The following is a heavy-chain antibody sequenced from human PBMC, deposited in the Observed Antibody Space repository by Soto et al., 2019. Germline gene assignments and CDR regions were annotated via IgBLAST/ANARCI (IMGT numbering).Heavy chain of an antibody. D-gene: IGHD3-22*01. CDR3: ARGPKYYYDSSGYYYSGFNY. V-gene: IGHV4-31*03. CDR1: GGSISSGGYH. Sequence: SETLSLTCTVSGGSISSGGYHWSWIRQHPGKGLEWIGNIYYSGSTYYNPSLKSRVTMSVDTSKNQFSLKLSSVTAADTAVYYCARGPKYYYDSSGYYYSGFNYWGQGTLVTVSS. CDR2: IYYSGST. J-gene: IGHJ4*02.